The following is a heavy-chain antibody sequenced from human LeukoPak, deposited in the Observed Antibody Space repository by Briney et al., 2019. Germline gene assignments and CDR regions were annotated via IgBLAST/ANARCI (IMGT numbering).Heavy chain of an antibody. CDR3: ARGSAYYYYVMDV. CDR1: GLDFSSFG. J-gene: IGHJ6*02. CDR2: IGYDGTNK. V-gene: IGHV3-33*01. Sequence: GRSLRLSCAASGLDFSSFGMHWVRQAPGKGLEWVALIGYDGTNKFYVDSVKGRFTISRDNSKNTVYLEMNSLRAEDTAVFYCARGSAYYYYVMDVWGQGTTVTVSS.